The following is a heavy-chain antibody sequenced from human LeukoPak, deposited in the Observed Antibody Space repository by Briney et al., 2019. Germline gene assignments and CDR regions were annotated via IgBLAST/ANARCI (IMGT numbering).Heavy chain of an antibody. CDR3: TRGRWSATTASYYLDF. J-gene: IGHJ4*02. Sequence: ASVKVSCKASGGTFSSYAISWVRQAPGQRLEWMGWINAGNGNIKYAQKFQGRLTITRDTSASTAYMELSSLTFEDTAVYYCTRGRWSATTASYYLDFWGQGTLVTVSS. CDR2: INAGNGNI. D-gene: IGHD2-15*01. V-gene: IGHV1-3*01. CDR1: GGTFSSYA.